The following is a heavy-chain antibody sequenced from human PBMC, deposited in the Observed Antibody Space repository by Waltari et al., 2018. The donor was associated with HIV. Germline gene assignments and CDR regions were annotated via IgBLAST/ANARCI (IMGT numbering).Heavy chain of an antibody. Sequence: QVQLVQSGAEVKKPGASVKVSCKASGYTFTAYYMHWVRQAPGQGLEWMGRINLNSGDTNYGQKFQGRVTMTRDTSISTAYMELSRLRSDDTAVYYCARDSYYYDSSGFFPDFWCQGTLVTVSS. J-gene: IGHJ4*02. CDR1: GYTFTAYY. D-gene: IGHD3-22*01. CDR3: ARDSYYYDSSGFFPDF. CDR2: INLNSGDT. V-gene: IGHV1-2*06.